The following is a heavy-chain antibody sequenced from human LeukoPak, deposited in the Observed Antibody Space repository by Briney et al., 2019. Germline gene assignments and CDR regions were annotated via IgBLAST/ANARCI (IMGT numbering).Heavy chain of an antibody. Sequence: GGSLRLSCAASGFTFSTYGMHWVRQAPGKGLEWVAVITNDGNYEKYADAVRGRFTISRDNSKSTLYLQMNSLSAEDTAVYYCARDSITGDNSLDFWGRGTLVTVSS. CDR1: GFTFSTYG. V-gene: IGHV3-33*05. D-gene: IGHD7-27*01. CDR2: ITNDGNYE. CDR3: ARDSITGDNSLDF. J-gene: IGHJ4*02.